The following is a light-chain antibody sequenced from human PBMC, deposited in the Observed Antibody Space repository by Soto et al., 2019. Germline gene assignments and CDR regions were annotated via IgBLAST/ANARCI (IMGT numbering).Light chain of an antibody. Sequence: QSVLTQPRSVSGSPGQSVTISCTGTDSNIGFYNFVSWYQQHPDKAPHLVIYDVNKRPSGVPARFSGSKSGNTASLTISGLQADDEADYYCSSYEGSYTDVFVIGTKLTVL. J-gene: IGLJ1*01. CDR3: SSYEGSYTDV. CDR1: DSNIGFYNF. V-gene: IGLV2-11*01. CDR2: DVN.